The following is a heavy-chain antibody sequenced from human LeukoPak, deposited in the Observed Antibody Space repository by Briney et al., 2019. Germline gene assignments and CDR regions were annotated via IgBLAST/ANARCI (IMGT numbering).Heavy chain of an antibody. CDR3: ARGVPYDSWSGPHYSDY. Sequence: GGSLRLSCAASGFIFGNYWMTWVRQAPGKGLEWVAHIKQDGSQEYYVDSVKGRFTISRDSAKNSLYLQMNSLRAEDTAVYYCARGVPYDSWSGPHYSDYWGQGTLVTVSS. J-gene: IGHJ4*02. CDR1: GFIFGNYW. V-gene: IGHV3-7*01. D-gene: IGHD3-3*01. CDR2: IKQDGSQE.